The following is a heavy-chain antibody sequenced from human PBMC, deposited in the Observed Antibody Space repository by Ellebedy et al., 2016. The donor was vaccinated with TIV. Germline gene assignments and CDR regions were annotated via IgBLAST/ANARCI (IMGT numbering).Heavy chain of an antibody. Sequence: GGSLRLSCAASGFTFSSLAMTWVRQAPGKGLEWVSGITSSGDDTSYAGSVKGRFTIYRDNSKNTLYLQMNSLRAEDTAVYYCAKDHRVRGDSGVWGQGTTVTVSS. CDR2: ITSSGDDT. D-gene: IGHD3-10*01. V-gene: IGHV3-23*01. J-gene: IGHJ6*02. CDR1: GFTFSSLA. CDR3: AKDHRVRGDSGV.